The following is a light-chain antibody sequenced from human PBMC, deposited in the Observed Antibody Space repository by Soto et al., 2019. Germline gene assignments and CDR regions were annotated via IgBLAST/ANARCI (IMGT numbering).Light chain of an antibody. J-gene: IGKJ5*01. Sequence: EIVLTQSPGTLSLSPGERATLSCRASQIVSSSYLAWYQQKPGQAPRLLIYDTSNRATGIPARFSGSGSGTDFTLTISSLEPEDFAVYYCQQSSNWPLITFGQGTRLEIK. CDR1: QIVSSSY. CDR2: DTS. CDR3: QQSSNWPLIT. V-gene: IGKV3D-20*02.